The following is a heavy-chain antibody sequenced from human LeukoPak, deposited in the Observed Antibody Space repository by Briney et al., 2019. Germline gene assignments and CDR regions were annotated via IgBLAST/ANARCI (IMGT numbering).Heavy chain of an antibody. CDR1: GFTLSNYW. Sequence: PGGSLGLSCAASGFTLSNYWMHWVRQAPGKGPVWVSRIKSDGSSTRFADSVQGRFTISRDNGKNTLYLQMNSLRAEDTAVYYCARGGDSSNWYPGYFDYWGQGALVTVSS. CDR3: ARGGDSSNWYPGYFDY. V-gene: IGHV3-74*01. J-gene: IGHJ4*02. CDR2: IKSDGSST. D-gene: IGHD6-13*01.